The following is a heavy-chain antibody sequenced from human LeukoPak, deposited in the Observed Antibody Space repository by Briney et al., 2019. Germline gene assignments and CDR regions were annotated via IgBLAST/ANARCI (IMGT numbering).Heavy chain of an antibody. V-gene: IGHV3-23*01. Sequence: PGGSLRFSCAASGFTFSSYAMSWVRQAPGKGLEWVSAISGSGGSTYYADSVKGRFTISRDNSKNTLYLQMNSLRAEDTAVYYCAKRQWLDGGSDYWGQGTLVTVSS. CDR2: ISGSGGST. J-gene: IGHJ4*02. D-gene: IGHD6-19*01. CDR3: AKRQWLDGGSDY. CDR1: GFTFSSYA.